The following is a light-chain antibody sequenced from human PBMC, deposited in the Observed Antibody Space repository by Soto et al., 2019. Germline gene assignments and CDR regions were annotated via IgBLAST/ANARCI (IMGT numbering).Light chain of an antibody. CDR2: RTS. CDR1: QSVSSN. Sequence: IVLTQSQATLSVSPGERATLSCRASQSVSSNLAWYQQKPGQAPRLLMFRTSSRATGFPARFSGSGSGTEFNLTISSLQSEDFAVYYCQQYNNWWTFGQGTKVDIK. V-gene: IGKV3-15*01. J-gene: IGKJ1*01. CDR3: QQYNNWWT.